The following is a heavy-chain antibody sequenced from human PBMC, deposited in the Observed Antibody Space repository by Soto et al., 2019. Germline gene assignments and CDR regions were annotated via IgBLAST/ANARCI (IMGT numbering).Heavy chain of an antibody. CDR1: GFTFTSSA. J-gene: IGHJ4*02. D-gene: IGHD1-26*01. Sequence: SVKVSCKASGFTFTSSAVQWVRQARGQRLEWIGWIVVGSGNTNYAQKFQERVTITRDMSTSTAYMELSSLRSEDTAVYYCAAKGAIGGSYYDFDYWGQGTLVTVSS. V-gene: IGHV1-58*01. CDR3: AAKGAIGGSYYDFDY. CDR2: IVVGSGNT.